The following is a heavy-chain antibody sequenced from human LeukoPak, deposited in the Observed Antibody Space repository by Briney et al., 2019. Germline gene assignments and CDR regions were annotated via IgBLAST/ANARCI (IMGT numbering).Heavy chain of an antibody. CDR1: GGSISTSSYY. D-gene: IGHD6-6*01. CDR3: ARVGVAARPHYYYYYYMDV. Sequence: SETLSLTCTVSGGSISTSSYYWGWIRQPPGKGLECIGNIYYSGSTYYNPSLKSRVTISVDTSKNQFSLKLSSVTAADTAVYYCARVGVAARPHYYYYYYMDVWGKGTTVTVSS. CDR2: IYYSGST. V-gene: IGHV4-39*07. J-gene: IGHJ6*03.